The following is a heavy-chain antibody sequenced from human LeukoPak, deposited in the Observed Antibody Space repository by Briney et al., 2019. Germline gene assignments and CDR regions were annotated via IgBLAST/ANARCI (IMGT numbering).Heavy chain of an antibody. V-gene: IGHV3-23*01. CDR2: ISGSGGST. J-gene: IGHJ6*02. CDR1: GFTFSSDA. Sequence: GESLRLSCAASGFTFSSDAMSWVRQAPGKGLEWVSAISGSGGSTYYADSVRGRFTFPRDNSKNTLYLQMTSLRAEDTAVYYCAKVSHYGSGSLYYYSGLDVWGQGTPVTVSS. D-gene: IGHD3-10*01. CDR3: AKVSHYGSGSLYYYSGLDV.